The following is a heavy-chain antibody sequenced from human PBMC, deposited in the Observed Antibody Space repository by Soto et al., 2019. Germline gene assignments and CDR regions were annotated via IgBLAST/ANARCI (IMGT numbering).Heavy chain of an antibody. CDR1: GFTFSDYY. V-gene: IGHV3-11*03. Sequence: GGSLRLSCAASGFTFSDYYMSWIRQAPGKGLEWVSYISSSSSYTNYADSVKGRFTISRDNAKNSLYLQMNSLRAEDTAVYYCARWGPPGGYDFGYWRQGTLVTVSS. J-gene: IGHJ4*02. CDR2: ISSSSSYT. D-gene: IGHD5-12*01. CDR3: ARWGPPGGYDFGY.